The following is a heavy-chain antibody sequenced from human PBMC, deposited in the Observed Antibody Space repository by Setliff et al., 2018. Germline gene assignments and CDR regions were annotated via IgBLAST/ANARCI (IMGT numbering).Heavy chain of an antibody. CDR2: INPNTGGT. CDR1: GYTFSDYY. D-gene: IGHD3-16*01. CDR3: ARDQFRNSGGLYS. J-gene: IGHJ5*02. V-gene: IGHV1-2*02. Sequence: GASVKVSCKASGYTFSDYYMHWIRQAPGQGPEWMGCINPNTGGTRFAQKFQFGVTMTADKAITTAYMELTRLTSDDTAMYYCARDQFRNSGGLYSWGQGTLVTVS.